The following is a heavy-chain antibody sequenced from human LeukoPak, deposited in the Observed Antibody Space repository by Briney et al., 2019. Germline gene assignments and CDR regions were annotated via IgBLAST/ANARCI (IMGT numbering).Heavy chain of an antibody. D-gene: IGHD3-16*01. Sequence: SETLSLTCAVYGGSFSGYYWSWIRQPPGKGLEWIGEINHSGSTNYNPSLKSRVTISVDTSKNQFSLKLSSVTAADTAVYYCARLPYTTRVSYYYMDVWGKGTTVTVSS. V-gene: IGHV4-34*01. CDR2: INHSGST. J-gene: IGHJ6*03. CDR3: ARLPYTTRVSYYYMDV. CDR1: GGSFSGYY.